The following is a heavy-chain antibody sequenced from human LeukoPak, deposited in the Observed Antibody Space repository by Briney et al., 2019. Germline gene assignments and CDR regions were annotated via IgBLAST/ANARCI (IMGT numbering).Heavy chain of an antibody. V-gene: IGHV3-30-3*01. CDR1: GFTFSSYA. Sequence: GGSLRLSCAASGFTFSSYAMHWVRQAPGKGLEWVAVISYDGSNKYYADSVKGRFTISRDNSKNTLYLQMNSLRAEDTAVYYCARDPYYYDSSGYYGLLDYWGQGTLVTVSS. CDR3: ARDPYYYDSSGYYGLLDY. CDR2: ISYDGSNK. J-gene: IGHJ4*02. D-gene: IGHD3-22*01.